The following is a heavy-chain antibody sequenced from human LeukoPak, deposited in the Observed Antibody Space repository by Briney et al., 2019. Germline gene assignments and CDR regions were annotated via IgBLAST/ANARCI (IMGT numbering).Heavy chain of an antibody. CDR3: ARDHYYDSSGYNDY. CDR2: IWYDGSNK. Sequence: GGSLRLSCAASGFTFTSYWMTWVRQAPGKGLEWVAVIWYDGSNKYYADSVKGRFTISRDNSKNTLYLQMNSLRAEDTAVYYCARDHYYDSSGYNDYWGQGTLVTVSS. V-gene: IGHV3-33*08. D-gene: IGHD3-22*01. J-gene: IGHJ4*02. CDR1: GFTFTSYW.